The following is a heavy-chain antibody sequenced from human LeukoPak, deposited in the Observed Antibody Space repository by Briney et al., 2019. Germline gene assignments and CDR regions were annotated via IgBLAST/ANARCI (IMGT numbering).Heavy chain of an antibody. Sequence: PSETLSLTCAVYGGSFSGYYWSWIRQPPGKGLEWIGEINHSGSTNYNPSLKSRVTISVDTSKNQFSLKLSSVTAADTAVYYCARGVHYGSAWGDYYYYYMDVWGKGTTVTVSS. CDR2: INHSGST. V-gene: IGHV4-34*01. D-gene: IGHD3-10*01. CDR3: ARGVHYGSAWGDYYYYYMDV. CDR1: GGSFSGYY. J-gene: IGHJ6*03.